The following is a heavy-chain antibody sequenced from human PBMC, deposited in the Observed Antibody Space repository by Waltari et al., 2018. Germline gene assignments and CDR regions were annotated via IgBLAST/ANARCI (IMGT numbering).Heavy chain of an antibody. J-gene: IGHJ4*02. CDR1: GGSFSGYY. Sequence: QVQLQQWGAGLLKPSETLSLTCAVYGGSFSGYYWSWIRQPPGKGLEWIGEINHSGSTNYNPSLKSRVTISVDTSKNQFSLKLSSVTAADTAVYYCARAHGEQLVNFDYWGQGTLVTVSS. CDR2: INHSGST. V-gene: IGHV4-34*01. CDR3: ARAHGEQLVNFDY. D-gene: IGHD6-6*01.